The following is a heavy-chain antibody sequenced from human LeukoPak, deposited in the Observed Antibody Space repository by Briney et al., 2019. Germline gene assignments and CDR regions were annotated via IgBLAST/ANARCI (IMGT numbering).Heavy chain of an antibody. V-gene: IGHV1-8*01. Sequence: ASVKVSCKASGYTYTSYDFNWVRQATGQRPEWMGWMSPNSGDTGYAQKFQDRVTMTRNTSISTAYMELSSLRSDDTAVYYCARGPPNWGYDYWGPGTLVTVSS. CDR3: ARGPPNWGYDY. CDR1: GYTYTSYD. J-gene: IGHJ4*02. D-gene: IGHD7-27*01. CDR2: MSPNSGDT.